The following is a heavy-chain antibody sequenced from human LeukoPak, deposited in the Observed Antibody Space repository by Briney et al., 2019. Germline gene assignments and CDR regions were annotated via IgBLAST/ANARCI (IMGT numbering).Heavy chain of an antibody. V-gene: IGHV1-46*01. J-gene: IGHJ3*02. CDR1: GYSFTSYY. D-gene: IGHD3-3*01. Sequence: ASVKVSCKASGYSFTSYYMHWVRQAPGQGLEWMGIINPSGGSTSYAQKFQGRVTMTRDTSTSTVYMELSSLRSEDTAVYYCARPRGRFDAFDIWGQGTMVTVSS. CDR3: ARPRGRFDAFDI. CDR2: INPSGGST.